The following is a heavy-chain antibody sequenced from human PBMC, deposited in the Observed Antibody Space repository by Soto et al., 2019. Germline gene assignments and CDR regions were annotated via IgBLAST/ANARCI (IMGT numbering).Heavy chain of an antibody. V-gene: IGHV1-69*01. D-gene: IGHD2-2*01. CDR3: ARDHTADPYYYYYGMDV. J-gene: IGHJ6*02. CDR2: IIPIFGTA. Sequence: QVQLVQSGAEVKKPGSSVKVSCKASGGTFSSYAISWVRQAPGQGLEWMGGIIPIFGTANYAQKFQGRVTITADESTSTAYMELSSLSSEDTAVYYCARDHTADPYYYYYGMDVWGQGTTVTVSS. CDR1: GGTFSSYA.